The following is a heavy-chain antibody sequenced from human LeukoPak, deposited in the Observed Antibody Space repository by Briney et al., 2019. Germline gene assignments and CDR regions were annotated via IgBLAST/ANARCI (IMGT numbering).Heavy chain of an antibody. CDR2: ISGRGSYI. V-gene: IGHV3-21*01. CDR1: GFTFSSHS. J-gene: IGHJ4*02. CDR3: ARDLSAAGFDY. D-gene: IGHD6-13*01. Sequence: PGGSLRLSCAASGFTFSSHSMKWVRQAPGKGLEWVSSISGRGSYIYYADSVKGRFTISRDNAKNSLYLQMNSLRAEDTAVYYCARDLSAAGFDYWGQGTLVTVSS.